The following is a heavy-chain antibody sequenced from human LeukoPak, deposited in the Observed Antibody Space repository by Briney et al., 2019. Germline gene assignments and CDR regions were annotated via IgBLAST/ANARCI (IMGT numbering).Heavy chain of an antibody. V-gene: IGHV3-53*01. J-gene: IGHJ4*02. CDR1: GFTVSSNY. Sequence: PGGSLRLSCAASGFTVSSNYMSWLRKAQGKGLEGVSVIYSGGSTYSADSVKGRFTISRDNSKSTLYLQMNSLRAEDTAVYYCARENYYDNNGYYFDYWGQGTLVTVSS. CDR2: IYSGGST. D-gene: IGHD3-22*01. CDR3: ARENYYDNNGYYFDY.